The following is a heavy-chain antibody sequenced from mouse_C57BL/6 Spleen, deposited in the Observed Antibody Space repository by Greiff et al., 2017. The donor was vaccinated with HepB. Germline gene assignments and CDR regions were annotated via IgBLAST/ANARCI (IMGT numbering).Heavy chain of an antibody. D-gene: IGHD4-1*01. V-gene: IGHV7-3*01. CDR2: IRNKANGYTT. CDR3: ARWGLGLDY. J-gene: IGHJ2*01. Sequence: EVKLVESGGGLVQPGGSLSLSCAASGFTFTDYYMSWVRQPPGKALEWLGFIRNKANGYTTEYSASVKGRFTISRDNSQSILYLQMNALRAEDSATYYCARWGLGLDYWGQGTTLTVSS. CDR1: GFTFTDYY.